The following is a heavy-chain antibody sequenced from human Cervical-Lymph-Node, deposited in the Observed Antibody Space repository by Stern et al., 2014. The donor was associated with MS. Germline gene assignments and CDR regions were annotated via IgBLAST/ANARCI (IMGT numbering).Heavy chain of an antibody. J-gene: IGHJ4*02. CDR3: ARVIRTRTTAFDY. CDR2: IHYSRRT. CDR1: GDFLTSGAYY. D-gene: IGHD1-14*01. V-gene: IGHV4-30-4*01. Sequence: QVQLQESGTGLVKPSQTLYLTCTVSGDFLTSGAYYWSWIPQPPGKGLQFLGYIHYSRRTYSIPFHKHRPTMSIDMAKSQFSRQLSSVTAADTAMYYCARVIRTRTTAFDYWGQGTLVAVSS.